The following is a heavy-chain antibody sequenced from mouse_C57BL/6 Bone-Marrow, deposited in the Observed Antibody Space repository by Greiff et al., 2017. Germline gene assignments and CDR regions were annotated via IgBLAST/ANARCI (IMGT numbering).Heavy chain of an antibody. CDR3: ARRY. Sequence: EVHLVESGGDLVKPGGSLKLSCAASGFTFRSYGMSWVRQTPDKRLEWVATISSGGSYTYYPDSVKGRFTISRDNAKNTLYLQMRRLKSEDTAMYYCARRYWGQGTLVTVSA. CDR1: GFTFRSYG. CDR2: ISSGGSYT. V-gene: IGHV5-6*01. J-gene: IGHJ3*01.